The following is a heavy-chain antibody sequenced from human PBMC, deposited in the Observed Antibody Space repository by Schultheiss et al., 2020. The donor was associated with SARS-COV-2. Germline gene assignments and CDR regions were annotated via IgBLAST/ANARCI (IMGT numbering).Heavy chain of an antibody. CDR3: ASSQSYSGSYHLDY. V-gene: IGHV5-51*01. CDR2: IYPGDFDI. J-gene: IGHJ4*02. CDR1: GYNFNTYW. Sequence: GESLKISCEGSGYNFNTYWIGWVRQIPGKGLEWMAIIYPGDFDIRYNPSFQGQVTISVDKSITTAYLRWSSLKASDTAMYYCASSQSYSGSYHLDYWGQGTLVTVSS. D-gene: IGHD1-26*01.